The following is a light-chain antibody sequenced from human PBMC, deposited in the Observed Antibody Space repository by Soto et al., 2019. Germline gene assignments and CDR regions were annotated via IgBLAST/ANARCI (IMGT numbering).Light chain of an antibody. CDR1: SSDVGGYNY. V-gene: IGLV2-14*01. CDR2: EVS. J-gene: IGLJ1*01. CDR3: SSYTSSSIDYV. Sequence: QSALTQPASVSGSPGQSITISCTGTSSDVGGYNYVSWYQQHPGKAPKLMIYEVSNRPSGVSNRFSGSKSGNTAYLTISGLKAEDEADYYCSSYTSSSIDYVFGTGTKLTVL.